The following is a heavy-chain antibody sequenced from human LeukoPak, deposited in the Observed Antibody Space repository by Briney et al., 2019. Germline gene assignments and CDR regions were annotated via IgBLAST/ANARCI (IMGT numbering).Heavy chain of an antibody. D-gene: IGHD2-8*02. Sequence: SETLSLTCAVYGGSFSGYYWSWIRQPPGKGLEWIGEINHSGSTNYNPSLKSRVTISVGTSKNQFSLKLSSVTAADTAVYYCARGWSGYFDYWGQGTLVTVSS. CDR3: ARGWSGYFDY. J-gene: IGHJ4*02. CDR2: INHSGST. CDR1: GGSFSGYY. V-gene: IGHV4-34*01.